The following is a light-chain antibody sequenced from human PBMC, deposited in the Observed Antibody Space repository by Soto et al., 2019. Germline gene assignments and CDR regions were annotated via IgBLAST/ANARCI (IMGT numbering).Light chain of an antibody. Sequence: QSVLTQPASLSVSPGQSITISCTGTSSDVGSYNYVSWYQQHPGKAPKLMIYEVSNRPSGVSNRFSGSKSGNTASLTISGLQAEDEADYYCSSYTSSSTLVFGNGTKVTV. CDR2: EVS. V-gene: IGLV2-14*01. CDR1: SSDVGSYNY. CDR3: SSYTSSSTLV. J-gene: IGLJ1*01.